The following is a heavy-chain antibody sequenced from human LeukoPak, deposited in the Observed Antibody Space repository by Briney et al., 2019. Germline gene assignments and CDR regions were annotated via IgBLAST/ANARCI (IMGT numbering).Heavy chain of an antibody. CDR3: TRSTNLEAFDI. CDR2: IYYSGST. D-gene: IGHD2-8*01. J-gene: IGHJ3*02. Sequence: TASETLSLTCTVSGASVSSGTYYWGWIRQPPGRGLEWIGYIYYSGSTNYNPSLKSRVTVSVDTSKNQCSLKLSSVTTADTAVYYCTRSTNLEAFDIWGQGTMVTVSS. V-gene: IGHV4-61*01. CDR1: GASVSSGTYY.